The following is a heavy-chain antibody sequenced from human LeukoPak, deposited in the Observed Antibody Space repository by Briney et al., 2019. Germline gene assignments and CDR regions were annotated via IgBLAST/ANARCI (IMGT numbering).Heavy chain of an antibody. CDR2: INSDGSST. CDR3: ARGPRRGFGELSAFDV. CDR1: GFTFSSYW. V-gene: IGHV3-74*01. D-gene: IGHD3-10*01. Sequence: PGGSLRLSCAVSGFTFSSYWMHWVRQAPGKGLVWVSDINSDGSSTTYADSVKGRFTISRDNAKKTLYLQMNSLRVDDTAVYYCARGPRRGFGELSAFDVWGQGTMVTVSS. J-gene: IGHJ3*01.